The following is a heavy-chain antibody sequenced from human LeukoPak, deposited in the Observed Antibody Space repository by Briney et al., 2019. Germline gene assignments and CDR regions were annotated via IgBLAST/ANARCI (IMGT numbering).Heavy chain of an antibody. V-gene: IGHV5-51*01. Sequence: GESLTISCKASGYSFSNFWIGWVRQMPDKGLEWMGLIYPGDSDTRYNPSLQGQVTISADKSISTAYLQWSSLKASDTAMYYCARHEPRYFDWLPHFDYWGQGTLVTVSS. CDR1: GYSFSNFW. D-gene: IGHD3-9*01. CDR2: IYPGDSDT. J-gene: IGHJ4*02. CDR3: ARHEPRYFDWLPHFDY.